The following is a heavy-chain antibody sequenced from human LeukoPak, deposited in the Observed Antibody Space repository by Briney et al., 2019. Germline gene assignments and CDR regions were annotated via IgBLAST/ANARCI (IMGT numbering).Heavy chain of an antibody. CDR2: IIPIFGTA. D-gene: IGHD2-15*01. V-gene: IGHV1-69*13. Sequence: ASVKLFCKASGGTFSSYANSWVRQAPGQGLQWMGGIIPIFGTANYAQKFQGRVTITADESTSTAYMELSRLRSDDTGVYYCARDGGLGYCSGGSCYSPFSYWGEGTLVTVSS. CDR3: ARDGGLGYCSGGSCYSPFSY. J-gene: IGHJ4*02. CDR1: GGTFSSYA.